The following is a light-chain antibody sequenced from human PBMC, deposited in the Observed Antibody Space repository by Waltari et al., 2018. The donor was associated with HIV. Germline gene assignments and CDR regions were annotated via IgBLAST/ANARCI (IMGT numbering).Light chain of an antibody. CDR3: SSFAGTHKL. J-gene: IGLJ2*01. V-gene: IGLV2-8*01. CDR2: EVT. Sequence: QSALTQSPSASGSPGQSVNISCSGANSDISVYNYVSWYQKHSDSPPKLIIFEVTKRPAGGPDRFSGSKSGNTASLFASGLQPEDEATYFCSSFAGTHKLFGGGTKLTVL. CDR1: NSDISVYNY.